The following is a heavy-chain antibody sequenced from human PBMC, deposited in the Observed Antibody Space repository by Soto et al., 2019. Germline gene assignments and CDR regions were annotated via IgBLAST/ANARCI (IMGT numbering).Heavy chain of an antibody. J-gene: IGHJ5*02. Sequence: SVKVSCKASGGTFSSYAISWVRQAPGQGLEWMGGIIPIFGTANYAQKFQGRVTITADESTSTAYMELSSLRSEDTAVYYCARHIVVVTASSNPFDPWGQGTLVTVSS. V-gene: IGHV1-69*13. CDR2: IIPIFGTA. CDR1: GGTFSSYA. D-gene: IGHD2-21*02. CDR3: ARHIVVVTASSNPFDP.